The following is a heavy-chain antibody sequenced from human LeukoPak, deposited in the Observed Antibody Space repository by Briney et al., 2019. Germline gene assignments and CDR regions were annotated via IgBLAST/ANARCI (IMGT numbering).Heavy chain of an antibody. CDR1: GGSISTYY. CDR2: IYTSGST. CDR3: ARSIAAAGTIDY. Sequence: PSETLSLTCTVSGGSISTYYCSWIRQPAGKGLEWIGRIYTSGSTNYNPSLKSRVTMSVDTSKNQFSLKLSSVTAADTAVYYCARSIAAAGTIDYWGQGTLVTVSS. D-gene: IGHD6-13*01. V-gene: IGHV4-4*07. J-gene: IGHJ4*02.